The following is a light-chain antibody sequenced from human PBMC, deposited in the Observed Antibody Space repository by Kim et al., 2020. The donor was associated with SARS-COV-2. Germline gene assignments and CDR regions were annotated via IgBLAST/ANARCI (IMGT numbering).Light chain of an antibody. CDR3: QQYYSTPWT. V-gene: IGKV4-1*01. CDR2: WAS. CDR1: QSVLYSSNNKNY. J-gene: IGKJ1*01. Sequence: DIVMTQSPDSLAVSLGERATINCKSSQSVLYSSNNKNYLAWYQQKPGQPPKRLIYWASTRESGVPDRFSGSGSGTDFTLTIRSLQAEDVAVYYCQQYYSTPWTFGQGTKVDIK.